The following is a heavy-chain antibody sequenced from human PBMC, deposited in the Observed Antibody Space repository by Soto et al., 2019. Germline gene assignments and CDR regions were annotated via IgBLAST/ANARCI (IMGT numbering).Heavy chain of an antibody. CDR1: GFTFSSYG. CDR3: ARDREYCTNGVCYDYYYGMDV. V-gene: IGHV3-33*01. D-gene: IGHD2-8*01. Sequence: QVQLVESGGGVVQPGRSLRLSCAASGFTFSSYGMHWVRQAPGKGLEWVAVIWYDGSNKYYADSVKGRFTISRDNSTNTRDLQMNSLRAEDTAVYYCARDREYCTNGVCYDYYYGMDVWGQGTTVTVSS. J-gene: IGHJ6*02. CDR2: IWYDGSNK.